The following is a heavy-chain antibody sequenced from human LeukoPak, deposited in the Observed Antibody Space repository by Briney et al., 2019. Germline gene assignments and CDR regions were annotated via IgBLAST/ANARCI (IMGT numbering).Heavy chain of an antibody. D-gene: IGHD2-15*01. V-gene: IGHV1-46*01. CDR2: INPSGGST. Sequence: ASVKVSCKASGYTFTSYYMHWVRQAPGQGLEWMGIINPSGGSTSYAQKFQGRVTMTRDMSTSTVYMELSSLRSEDTAVYYCARENPGYCSGGSCYFFDYWGQGTLVTLPS. CDR1: GYTFTSYY. CDR3: ARENPGYCSGGSCYFFDY. J-gene: IGHJ4*02.